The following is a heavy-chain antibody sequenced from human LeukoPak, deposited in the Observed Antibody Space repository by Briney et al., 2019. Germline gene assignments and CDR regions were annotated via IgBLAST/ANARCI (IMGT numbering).Heavy chain of an antibody. Sequence: GGSLRLSCAASGFTFSSYSMNWVRQAPGKGLEWVSYISSSSSYIYYADSVKGRFTISRDNAKNSLYLQMNSLRAEDTAVYYCACLTGNGDYLGVDAFDIWGQGTMVTVSS. CDR1: GFTFSSYS. CDR2: ISSSSSYI. CDR3: ACLTGNGDYLGVDAFDI. V-gene: IGHV3-21*05. D-gene: IGHD4-17*01. J-gene: IGHJ3*02.